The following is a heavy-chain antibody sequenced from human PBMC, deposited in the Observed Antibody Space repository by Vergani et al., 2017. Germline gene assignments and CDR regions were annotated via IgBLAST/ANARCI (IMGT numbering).Heavy chain of an antibody. V-gene: IGHV5-51*01. Sequence: EVELVQSGPEMRKPGESLKISCKGSEYSFGNYWIGWVRQMPGKGLEWMGIIYHADSDTRYSPPFQGQVTISAGKSISTAFLQWDSLKASDTALYYCARHTTYTDTWGQGTLVTVSS. CDR1: EYSFGNYW. CDR3: ARHTTYTDT. CDR2: IYHADSDT. J-gene: IGHJ5*02. D-gene: IGHD1-1*01.